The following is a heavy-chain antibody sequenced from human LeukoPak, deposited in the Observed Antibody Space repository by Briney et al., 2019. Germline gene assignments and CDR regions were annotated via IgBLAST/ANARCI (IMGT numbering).Heavy chain of an antibody. V-gene: IGHV1-2*02. J-gene: IGHJ5*02. CDR2: INPNSGGT. CDR3: ARDVKGVLRFLEWLLDNWFDP. CDR1: GYTFTGYY. Sequence: ASVKVSCKASGYTFTGYYMRWVRQAPGQGLEWMGWINPNSGGTNYAQKFQGRVTMTRDTSISTAYMELSRLRSDDTAVYYCARDVKGVLRFLEWLLDNWFDPWGQGTLVTVSS. D-gene: IGHD3-3*01.